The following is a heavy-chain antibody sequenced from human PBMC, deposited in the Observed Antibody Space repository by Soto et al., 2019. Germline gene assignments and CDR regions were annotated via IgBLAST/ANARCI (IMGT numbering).Heavy chain of an antibody. J-gene: IGHJ4*02. CDR1: EFIFSNYA. Sequence: PGGSLRLSCAASEFIFSNYAMSWVRQAPGKGPEWVAVISETGGGTYYADSVKGRFTIPRDNAKNTLYLQLNSLRAEDTGLYYCVKDAGGGPYSTAWYEFDYWGQGTQVTV. D-gene: IGHD2-2*01. CDR3: VKDAGGGPYSTAWYEFDY. CDR2: ISETGGGT. V-gene: IGHV3-23*01.